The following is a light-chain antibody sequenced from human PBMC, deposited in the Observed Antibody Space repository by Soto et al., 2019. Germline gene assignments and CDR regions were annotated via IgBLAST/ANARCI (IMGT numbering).Light chain of an antibody. Sequence: DIQLTQSPSFVSASVGERVTITCRASQDISRYLAWYQQKPGEAPKLLISAASTLHSGVPSRFSGSGSGTVFPLTVSYLLHEDLATYYCQQLYIHSSFGQGTPLESK. CDR2: AAS. CDR3: QQLYIHSS. V-gene: IGKV1-9*01. CDR1: QDISRY. J-gene: IGKJ5*01.